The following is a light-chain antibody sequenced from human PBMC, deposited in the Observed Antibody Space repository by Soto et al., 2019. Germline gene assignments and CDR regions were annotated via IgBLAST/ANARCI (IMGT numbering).Light chain of an antibody. CDR1: QSISGW. Sequence: DIQMTQSPSILSASVGDSVTITCRASQSISGWLAWYQQKPGKAPKLLISKASTLESGVPSRFSGSGSGTEFTLTISSLQPDDFATYYCQQYNSYSLPFGQGTKVEI. V-gene: IGKV1-5*03. CDR3: QQYNSYSLP. J-gene: IGKJ1*01. CDR2: KAS.